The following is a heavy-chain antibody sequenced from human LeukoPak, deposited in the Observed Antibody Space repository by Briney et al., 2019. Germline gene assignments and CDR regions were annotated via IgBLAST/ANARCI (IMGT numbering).Heavy chain of an antibody. V-gene: IGHV3-23*01. Sequence: PGGSLRLSCAASGFTFSSYAMSWVRQAPGKGLEWVSAISGSGGSTYYADSVKGRFTISRDNSKNTLHLQMNSLRAEDTAVYYCAKDLSLLYYYDSSGYPDYWGQGTLVTVSS. CDR1: GFTFSSYA. D-gene: IGHD3-22*01. CDR3: AKDLSLLYYYDSSGYPDY. J-gene: IGHJ4*02. CDR2: ISGSGGST.